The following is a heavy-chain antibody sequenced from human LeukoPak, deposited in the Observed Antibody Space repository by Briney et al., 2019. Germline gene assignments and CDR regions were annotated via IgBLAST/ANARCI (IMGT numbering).Heavy chain of an antibody. Sequence: PGGSLRLTCAASGFTFSSYGMSWVRQAPGKGLEWVSAISSTGGTTYYADSVKGRFTISRDNAKNSLYLQMNSLRAEDTAVYYCAREGSSGSYPPSYYFDYWGQGTLVTVSS. CDR3: AREGSSGSYPPSYYFDY. CDR1: GFTFSSYG. CDR2: ISSTGGTT. D-gene: IGHD1-26*01. J-gene: IGHJ4*02. V-gene: IGHV3-23*01.